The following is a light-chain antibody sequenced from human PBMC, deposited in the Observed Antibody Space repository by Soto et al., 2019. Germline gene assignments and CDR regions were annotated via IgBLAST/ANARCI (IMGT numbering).Light chain of an antibody. CDR3: QQRTNWPPT. J-gene: IGKJ4*01. CDR2: SAS. Sequence: EIVLTQSPATLSLSPGERATLSCRASQSVRNDLVWYHQKPGQAPRVLIYSASNRATGIPARFSGSGSGTAFTLTISSLEPEDVAVYYCQQRTNWPPTFGGGTKVEMK. CDR1: QSVRND. V-gene: IGKV3-11*01.